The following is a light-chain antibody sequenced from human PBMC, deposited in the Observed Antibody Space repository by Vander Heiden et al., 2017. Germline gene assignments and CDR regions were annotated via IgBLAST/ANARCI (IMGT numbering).Light chain of an antibody. CDR1: QSLLHSYGDNY. Sequence: IVITQSPLSLPVTPGEPASISCRPHQSLLHSYGDNYLDWYVQKPGQSPQLLIYLVSNRAAGVPDRFSGCGSVTDFTLKISRVEAEDVGAYYCRQSLQEPPTFGHGTKVQIK. V-gene: IGKV2-28*01. J-gene: IGKJ3*01. CDR3: RQSLQEPPT. CDR2: LVS.